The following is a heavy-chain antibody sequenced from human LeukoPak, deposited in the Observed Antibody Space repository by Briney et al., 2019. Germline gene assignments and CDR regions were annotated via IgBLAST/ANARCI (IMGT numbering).Heavy chain of an antibody. CDR2: INHSGST. CDR1: GGSFSGYY. D-gene: IGHD3-3*01. V-gene: IGHV4-34*01. Sequence: SETLSLTCAVYGGSFSGYYWSWIRQPPGKGLEWIGEINHSGSTNYNPSLKSRVTISVDTSKNQFSLKLSSVTAADTAVYCCARGPLELNDFWSGYYLRPYDYWGQGTLVTVSS. J-gene: IGHJ4*02. CDR3: ARGPLELNDFWSGYYLRPYDY.